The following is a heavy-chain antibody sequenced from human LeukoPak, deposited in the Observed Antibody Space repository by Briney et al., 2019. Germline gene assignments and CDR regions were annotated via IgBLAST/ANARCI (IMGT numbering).Heavy chain of an antibody. CDR2: INHSGST. J-gene: IGHJ3*02. Sequence: SETLSLTCAVSGGSFIGYYWNWIRQPPGKGLEWIGEINHSGSTNYNPSLKSRVTISVDTSKNQFSLKLSSVTAADTAVYFCARGPYSYDSSGAFDIWGQGTMVTVSS. CDR1: GGSFIGYY. V-gene: IGHV4-34*01. CDR3: ARGPYSYDSSGAFDI. D-gene: IGHD3-22*01.